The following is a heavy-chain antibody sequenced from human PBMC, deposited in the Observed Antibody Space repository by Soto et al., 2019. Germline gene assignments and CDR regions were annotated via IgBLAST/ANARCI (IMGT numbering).Heavy chain of an antibody. V-gene: IGHV1-69*13. CDR3: ARGYDFWSGYYLFDY. D-gene: IGHD3-3*01. J-gene: IGHJ4*02. CDR2: IIPIFGTA. Sequence: SVKVSCKASGVTFSSYAISWVRQAPGQGLEWMGGIIPIFGTANYAQKFQGRVTITADESTSTAYMELSSLRSEDTAVYYCARGYDFWSGYYLFDYWGQGTLVTVSS. CDR1: GVTFSSYA.